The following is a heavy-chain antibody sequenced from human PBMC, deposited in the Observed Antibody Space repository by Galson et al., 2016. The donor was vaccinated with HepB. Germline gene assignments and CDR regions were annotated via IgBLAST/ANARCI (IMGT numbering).Heavy chain of an antibody. J-gene: IGHJ4*02. CDR2: IYYSGTT. V-gene: IGHV4-31*03. CDR3: ARVAGNPGRTAYYDY. CDR1: GGSISSGGFY. D-gene: IGHD4-23*01. Sequence: TLSLTCTVSGGSISSGGFYWTWIRQNPGKGLVWIGNIYYSGTTHYNSSLKSRVTISEDTSNNQFSLKLTSVTAADTAVYYCARVAGNPGRTAYYDYWGLGTLVTVSS.